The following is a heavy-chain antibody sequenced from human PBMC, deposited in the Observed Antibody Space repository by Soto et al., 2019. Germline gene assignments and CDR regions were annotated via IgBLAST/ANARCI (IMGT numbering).Heavy chain of an antibody. V-gene: IGHV1-8*01. Sequence: QVQLVQSGAEVKKPGASVKVSCKASGYTFTSYDINWVRQATGQGLEWMGWMNPNSGNTGYAQKFQGRVTMTRNTSISTAYMDLSSLRSEVTAVYYCARERSAAGTGGFDPWGQGTLVTVSS. D-gene: IGHD6-13*01. CDR3: ARERSAAGTGGFDP. CDR2: MNPNSGNT. J-gene: IGHJ5*02. CDR1: GYTFTSYD.